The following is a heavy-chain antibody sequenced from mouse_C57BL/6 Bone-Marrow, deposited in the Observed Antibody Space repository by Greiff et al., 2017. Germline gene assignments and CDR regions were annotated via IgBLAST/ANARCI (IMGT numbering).Heavy chain of an antibody. V-gene: IGHV1-42*01. CDR1: GYSFTGYY. Sequence: VQLQQPGPELVKPGASVKISCKASGYSFTGYYMNWVKQSPEKSLEWIGEINPSTGGTTYNQKFKAKATLTVDKSSSTAYMQLKSLTSEDSAVYYCARWRGYWGQGTTLTVSS. J-gene: IGHJ2*01. CDR2: INPSTGGT. CDR3: ARWRGY.